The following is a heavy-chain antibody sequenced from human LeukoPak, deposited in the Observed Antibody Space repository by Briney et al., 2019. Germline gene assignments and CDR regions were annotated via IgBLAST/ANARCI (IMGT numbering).Heavy chain of an antibody. CDR3: AKEGSQYASSWFDY. J-gene: IGHJ4*02. CDR2: ISHDGTVT. D-gene: IGHD6-13*01. V-gene: IGHV3-30*18. CDR1: GFTFSSYG. Sequence: GGSLRLSCEASGFTFSSYGMQWVRQAPGMGPEWVSVISHDGTVTHYADSVKGRFTISRGSSTNTLYLQMDSLRTEDTAVYYCAKEGSQYASSWFDYWGQGTLVTVSS.